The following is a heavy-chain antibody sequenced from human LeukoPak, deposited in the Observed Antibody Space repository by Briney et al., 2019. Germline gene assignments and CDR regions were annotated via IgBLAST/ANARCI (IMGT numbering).Heavy chain of an antibody. CDR2: IYHSGST. Sequence: TLSLTCTVSGYSISSGYYWGWIRQPPGKGLEWIGSIYHSGSTYYNPSLKSRVTISVDTSKNQFSLKLSSVTAADTAVYYCARDRLMTTVIRRWNWFDPWGQGTLVTVSS. J-gene: IGHJ5*02. CDR3: ARDRLMTTVIRRWNWFDP. CDR1: GYSISSGYY. D-gene: IGHD4-23*01. V-gene: IGHV4-38-2*02.